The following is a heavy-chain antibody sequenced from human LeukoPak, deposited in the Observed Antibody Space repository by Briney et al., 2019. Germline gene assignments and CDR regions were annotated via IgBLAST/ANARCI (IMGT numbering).Heavy chain of an antibody. D-gene: IGHD4-23*01. J-gene: IGHJ4*02. CDR3: ARDNYGGDYFDY. CDR1: GGSISSYY. V-gene: IGHV4-59*01. CDR2: IYYSGST. Sequence: PSETLSLTCTVSGGSISSYYWSWLRQPPGKGLEWIGYIYYSGSTNYNPSLKSRVTISVDTSKNQFSLKLSSVTAADTAVYCCARDNYGGDYFDYWGQGTLVTVSS.